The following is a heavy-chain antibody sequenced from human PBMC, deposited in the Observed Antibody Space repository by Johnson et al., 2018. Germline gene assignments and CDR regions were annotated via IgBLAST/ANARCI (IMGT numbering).Heavy chain of an antibody. CDR3: ARLGSSGWLYFDH. CDR1: GYSFTNYD. Sequence: QVQLVESGAEVKKPGASVRVSCKASGYSFTNYDINWVRQATGQGLEWMGWMNPSSGNTGYEQKFQGRVTMTRNTSINTAYMELSSRTSEETAIYYCARLGSSGWLYFDHWGQGSLVTVSS. J-gene: IGHJ4*02. CDR2: MNPSSGNT. D-gene: IGHD6-19*01. V-gene: IGHV1-8*01.